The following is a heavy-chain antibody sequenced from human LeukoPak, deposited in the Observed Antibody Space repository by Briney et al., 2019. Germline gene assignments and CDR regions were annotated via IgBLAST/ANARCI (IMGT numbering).Heavy chain of an antibody. D-gene: IGHD1-7*01. CDR1: GGSISSYY. Sequence: SETLSLTCTVSGGSISSYYWSWIRQPPGKGLEWIGYIYYSGSTNYNPSLKSRVTISVDTSKNQFSLKLSSVTAADTAVYYCAKGGPGGTKLELRPPFDYWGQGTLVTVSS. V-gene: IGHV4-59*01. CDR2: IYYSGST. CDR3: AKGGPGGTKLELRPPFDY. J-gene: IGHJ4*02.